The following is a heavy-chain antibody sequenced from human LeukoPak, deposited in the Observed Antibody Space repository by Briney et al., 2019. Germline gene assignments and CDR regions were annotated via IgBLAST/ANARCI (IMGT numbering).Heavy chain of an antibody. CDR3: AASYSRDATLYYYMDD. CDR1: GFTFSSYG. CDR2: IWYDGSNK. J-gene: IGHJ6*03. D-gene: IGHD6-13*01. Sequence: GRSLRLSCAASGFTFSSYGMLWVRQAPGKGLEWVAVIWYDGSNKYYADSVKGRFTISRDNSKNTLYLQMNSLRAEDTAVYYCAASYSRDATLYYYMDDWGKGTTVTVSS. V-gene: IGHV3-33*01.